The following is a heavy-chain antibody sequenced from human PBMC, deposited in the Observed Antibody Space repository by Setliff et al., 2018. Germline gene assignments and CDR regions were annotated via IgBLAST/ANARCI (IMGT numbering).Heavy chain of an antibody. J-gene: IGHJ4*02. CDR1: GYSFTSYW. Sequence: PGESLKISCKGSGYSFTSYWISWVRQMPGKGLEWMGRIDPSDSYTNYSPSFQGHVTISADKSISTAYLQWSSLKASDTAMYYCARRGGYCSGGSCELDYWGQGTLVTVSS. CDR3: ARRGGYCSGGSCELDY. CDR2: IDPSDSYT. V-gene: IGHV5-10-1*01. D-gene: IGHD2-15*01.